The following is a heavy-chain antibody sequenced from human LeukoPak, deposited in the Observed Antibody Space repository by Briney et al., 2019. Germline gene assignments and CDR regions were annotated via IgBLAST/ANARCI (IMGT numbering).Heavy chain of an antibody. D-gene: IGHD6-13*01. V-gene: IGHV3-33*01. CDR1: GFSFNDLG. CDR2: IWFDGSNK. CDR3: ARDYSEQLVPPLALAY. Sequence: GRSLRLSCAASGFSFNDLGMHWVRQAPGKGLEWVAVIWFDGSNKYYRDSVKGRFTISRDNSKNTLYLQMNSLRAEDTAVYYCARDYSEQLVPPLALAYWGQGTLVTVSS. J-gene: IGHJ4*02.